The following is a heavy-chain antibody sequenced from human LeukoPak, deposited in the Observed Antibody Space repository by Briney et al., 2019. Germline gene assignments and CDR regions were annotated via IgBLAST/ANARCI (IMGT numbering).Heavy chain of an antibody. Sequence: SVKVSCKASGGTFSSYAISWVRQAPGQGLEWMGGIIPIFGTVNYAQKFQGRVTITTDESTSTAYMELSSLRSEDTAVYYCASGFLVVPAGRSLFSGNYYYMDVWGKGTTVTVSS. D-gene: IGHD2-2*01. V-gene: IGHV1-69*05. CDR1: GGTFSSYA. CDR2: IIPIFGTV. J-gene: IGHJ6*03. CDR3: ASGFLVVPAGRSLFSGNYYYMDV.